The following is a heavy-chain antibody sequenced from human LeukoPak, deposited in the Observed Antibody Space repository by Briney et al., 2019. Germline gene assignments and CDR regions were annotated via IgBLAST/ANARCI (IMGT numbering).Heavy chain of an antibody. J-gene: IGHJ6*02. Sequence: SETLSLTCTVSGGSISSYYWSWIRQPAGKGLEWIGRIYTSGSTNYNPSLKSRVTISVDTSKNQFSLKLSSVTAADTAVYYCARHQWGDIVVVPLYYYYGMDVWGQGTTVTVSS. CDR2: IYTSGST. V-gene: IGHV4-4*07. CDR3: ARHQWGDIVVVPLYYYYGMDV. D-gene: IGHD2-2*01. CDR1: GGSISSYY.